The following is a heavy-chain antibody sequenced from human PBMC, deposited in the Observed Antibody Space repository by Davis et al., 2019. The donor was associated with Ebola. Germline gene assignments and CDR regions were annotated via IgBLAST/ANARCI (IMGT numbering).Heavy chain of an antibody. CDR1: GFTVSSNY. CDR3: ARDLGRNQSKYRNFGY. J-gene: IGHJ4*02. Sequence: GESLKISCTASGFTVSSNYMSWVRQGPGKGLEWVSVIYSRGDTYYADSVKGRFTISRDNSKNTLYLQMNSLRPEDTAVYYCARDLGRNQSKYRNFGYWGQGTLVTVSS. D-gene: IGHD2/OR15-2a*01. V-gene: IGHV3-53*01. CDR2: IYSRGDT.